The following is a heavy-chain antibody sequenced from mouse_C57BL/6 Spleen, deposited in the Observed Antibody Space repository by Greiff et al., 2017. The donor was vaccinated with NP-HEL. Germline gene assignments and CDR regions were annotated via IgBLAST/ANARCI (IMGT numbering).Heavy chain of an antibody. J-gene: IGHJ2*01. D-gene: IGHD2-5*01. Sequence: VHVKQSGAELVRPGASVKLSCTASGFNIKDDYMHWVKQRPEQGLEWIGWIDPENGDTEYASKFQGKATITADTSSNTAYLQLSSLTSEDTAVYYCTTKSNYYFDYWGQGTTLTVSS. CDR3: TTKSNYYFDY. CDR2: IDPENGDT. CDR1: GFNIKDDY. V-gene: IGHV14-4*01.